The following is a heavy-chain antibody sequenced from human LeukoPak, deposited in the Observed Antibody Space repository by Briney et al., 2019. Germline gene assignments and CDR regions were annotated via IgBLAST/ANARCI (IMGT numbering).Heavy chain of an antibody. CDR1: GDGVSSNRAA. Sequence: SQTLSLTCVISGDGVSSNRAAWNWIRQSPSRGLEWLARTYYRSKWYYDYAASVKSRITINPDTSKNQFSLHLNSVTPEDTAVYYCASFSPIRGAYYMDVWGKGTTVTVSS. CDR2: TYYRSKWYY. J-gene: IGHJ6*03. CDR3: ASFSPIRGAYYMDV. D-gene: IGHD3-10*01. V-gene: IGHV6-1*01.